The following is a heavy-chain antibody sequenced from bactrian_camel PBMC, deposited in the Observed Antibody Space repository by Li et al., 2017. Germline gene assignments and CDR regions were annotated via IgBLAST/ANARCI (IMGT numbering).Heavy chain of an antibody. Sequence: HVQLVESGGGLVQPGGSLRLSCAASGFTLNSYYISWVRQAPGKGLEWVSTIYSDGTKVYYADSVKGRFTISLDNAKTAVYLQMNSLKPEDTAMYYCAKEAGGGDYAGYEYHYWGQGTQVTVS. J-gene: IGHJ4*01. V-gene: IGHV3-2*01. CDR3: AKEAGGGDYAGYEYHY. CDR2: IYSDGTKV. CDR1: GFTLNSYY. D-gene: IGHD4*01.